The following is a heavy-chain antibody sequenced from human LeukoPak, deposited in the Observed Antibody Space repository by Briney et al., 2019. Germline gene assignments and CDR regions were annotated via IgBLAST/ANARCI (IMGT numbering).Heavy chain of an antibody. CDR3: ARNPLKYSYGQYYFDY. CDR2: IYSGGST. Sequence: GGSLRLSCAASGFTVSSNYMSWVRQAPGKGLEWVSIIYSGGSTYYADSVKGRFTISRDNSKNTLYLQMNSLRAEDTAVYYCARNPLKYSYGQYYFDYWGQGTLVTVSS. CDR1: GFTVSSNY. J-gene: IGHJ4*02. V-gene: IGHV3-66*01. D-gene: IGHD5-18*01.